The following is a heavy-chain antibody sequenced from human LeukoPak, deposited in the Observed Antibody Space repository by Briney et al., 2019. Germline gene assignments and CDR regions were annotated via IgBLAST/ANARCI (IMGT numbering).Heavy chain of an antibody. CDR2: IYYSGST. J-gene: IGHJ4*02. V-gene: IGHV4-39*01. CDR1: GGSISSSSYY. CDR3: ARLLVSYLDY. D-gene: IGHD3-10*01. Sequence: SETLSLTCTVSGGSISSSSYYWGWIRQPPGKGLEWIGSIYYSGSTYYNPSLKSRVTISVDTSKNQFSLKLSPVTAADTAVYYCARLLVSYLDYWGQGTLVTVSS.